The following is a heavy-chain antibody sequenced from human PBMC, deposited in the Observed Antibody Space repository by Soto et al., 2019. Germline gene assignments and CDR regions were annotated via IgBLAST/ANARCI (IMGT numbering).Heavy chain of an antibody. CDR1: GFHFSSYV. V-gene: IGHV3-30*18. Sequence: GGSLRVSCAASGFHFSSYVMHWVRPAPGKGLEWVAVISYDGSNKYYADSVKGRFTISRDNSKNTLYLQMNSLRAEDTAVYYCAKASEYSSGYYFDYWGQGTLVTVSS. J-gene: IGHJ4*02. CDR3: AKASEYSSGYYFDY. D-gene: IGHD6-19*01. CDR2: ISYDGSNK.